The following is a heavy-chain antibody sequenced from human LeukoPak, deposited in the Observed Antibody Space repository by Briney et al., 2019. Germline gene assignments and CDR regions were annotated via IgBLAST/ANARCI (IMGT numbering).Heavy chain of an antibody. J-gene: IGHJ5*02. CDR1: GFSFSGYW. CDR3: AKEEDRWEWFDP. CDR2: IDSGGRA. V-gene: IGHV3-66*01. D-gene: IGHD1-26*01. Sequence: GGSLRLSCTASGFSFSGYWMSWVRQAPGKGLEWVSVIDSGGRAYYTDSVKGRFTISRDNSKNTLYLQMNNLRAEDTAVYYCAKEEDRWEWFDPRGQGTLVTVSS.